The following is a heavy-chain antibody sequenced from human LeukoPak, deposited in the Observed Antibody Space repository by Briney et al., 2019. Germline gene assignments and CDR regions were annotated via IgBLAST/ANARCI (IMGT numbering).Heavy chain of an antibody. J-gene: IGHJ4*02. D-gene: IGHD6-19*01. V-gene: IGHV3-30*18. CDR2: ISYDGSNK. CDR3: AKTGSIAVSLGY. Sequence: GGSLRLSCAASGFTFSSYGMHWVRQAPGKGLEWVAVISYDGSNKYYADSVKGRFTISRDNYKNTLYLQMNSLRAEDTAVYYCAKTGSIAVSLGYWGQGTLVTVSS. CDR1: GFTFSSYG.